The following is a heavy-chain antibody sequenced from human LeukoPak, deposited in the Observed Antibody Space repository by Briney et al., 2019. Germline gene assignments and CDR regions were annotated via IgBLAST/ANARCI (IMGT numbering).Heavy chain of an antibody. CDR3: ARWSSGWYHDY. J-gene: IGHJ4*02. V-gene: IGHV1-2*02. CDR1: GYTFTGYY. D-gene: IGHD6-19*01. Sequence: ASVKVSCKASGYTFTGYYMHWVRQAPGQGLEWMGWINPNSGGTNYAQEFQGRVTMTRDTSISTAYMELSRLRSDDTAVYYCARWSSGWYHDYWGQGTLVTVSS. CDR2: INPNSGGT.